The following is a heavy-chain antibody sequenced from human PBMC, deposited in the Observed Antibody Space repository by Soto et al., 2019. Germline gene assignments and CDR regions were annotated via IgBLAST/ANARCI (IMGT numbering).Heavy chain of an antibody. CDR1: GYSFTSYW. V-gene: IGHV5-51*01. J-gene: IGHJ6*02. CDR3: ARQLIVGATSYYYGMDV. CDR2: IYPGDSDT. Sequence: GESLKISCKGSGYSFTSYWIGWVRQMPGKGLEWMGIIYPGDSDTRYSPSFQGQVTISADKSISTAYLQWSSLKASDTAMYYCARQLIVGATSYYYGMDVWGQGTTVTVSS. D-gene: IGHD1-26*01.